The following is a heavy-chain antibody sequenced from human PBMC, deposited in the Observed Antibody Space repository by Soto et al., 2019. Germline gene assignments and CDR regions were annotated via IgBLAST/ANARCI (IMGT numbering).Heavy chain of an antibody. V-gene: IGHV4-4*02. J-gene: IGHJ4*02. CDR1: GASISNTDW. CDR2: IYHSGTT. CDR3: AIPGAGDFDY. Sequence: SETLSLTCAVSGASISNTDWWSWVRQPPGKGLEWIGEIYHSGTTNCDPSLKSRVTISLDKSKSLFSLTLASLTAADTAVYYCAIPGAGDFDYWGQGTLVTVSS. D-gene: IGHD1-26*01.